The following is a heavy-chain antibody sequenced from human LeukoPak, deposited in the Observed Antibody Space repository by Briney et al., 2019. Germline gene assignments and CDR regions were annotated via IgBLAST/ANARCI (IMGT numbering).Heavy chain of an antibody. J-gene: IGHJ5*02. CDR3: AREGLSNWFDP. CDR1: GGSVSSGSYY. D-gene: IGHD4/OR15-4a*01. V-gene: IGHV4-61*03. CDR2: IYYVGST. Sequence: PSETLSLTCTVSGGSVSSGSYYWSWIRQPPGKGLEWIGYIYYVGSTNYNPSLKRRVTISVDTSKNHFSLKLSSVTAADTAVYYCAREGLSNWFDPWGRGTLVTVSS.